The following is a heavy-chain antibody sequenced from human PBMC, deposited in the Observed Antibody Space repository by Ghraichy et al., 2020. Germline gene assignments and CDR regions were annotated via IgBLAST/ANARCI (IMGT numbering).Heavy chain of an antibody. J-gene: IGHJ4*02. CDR3: ARSGGDY. D-gene: IGHD2-15*01. V-gene: IGHV3-7*01. CDR1: GFTFSDHW. Sequence: GGSLRLSCATSGFTFSDHWMNWVRQAPGTGLEWVANIRQDGNQKYYADSVKGRFTISRDNARNSLYLQMNSLRAEDTAVYYCARSGGDYWGRRTLVSVSS. CDR2: IRQDGNQK.